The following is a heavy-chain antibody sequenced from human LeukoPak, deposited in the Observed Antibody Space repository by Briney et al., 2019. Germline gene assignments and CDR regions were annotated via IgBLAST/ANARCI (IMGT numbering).Heavy chain of an antibody. CDR2: INPSGGST. CDR3: ARGAREQQPDYYYGLDV. J-gene: IGHJ6*02. V-gene: IGHV1-46*01. CDR1: GYTFTSYY. D-gene: IGHD6-13*01. Sequence: ASVKVSCKASGYTFTSYYMHWVRQAPGQGLEWMGIINPSGGSTSYAQKFQGRVTMTTDAPTSTAYMELRSLRSDDTAVYYCARGAREQQPDYYYGLDVWGQGTTVTVSS.